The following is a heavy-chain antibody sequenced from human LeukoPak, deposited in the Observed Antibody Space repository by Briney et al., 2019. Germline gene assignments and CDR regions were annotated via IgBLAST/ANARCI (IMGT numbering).Heavy chain of an antibody. Sequence: PGGSLRLSCAASGYTSTKYAMNWVRQAPGKGLEWVSVLIGSSGSTDYADSVKGRFTISRDTSKNTLFLQMNSLRAEDTAIYYCAKGAYDYIEIGYFDSWVQGTLVTVSS. J-gene: IGHJ4*02. CDR1: GYTSTKYA. V-gene: IGHV3-23*01. CDR3: AKGAYDYIEIGYFDS. D-gene: IGHD5-12*01. CDR2: LIGSSGST.